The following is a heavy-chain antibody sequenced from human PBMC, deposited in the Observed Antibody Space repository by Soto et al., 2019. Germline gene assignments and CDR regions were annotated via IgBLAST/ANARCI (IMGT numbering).Heavy chain of an antibody. V-gene: IGHV4-31*03. J-gene: IGHJ4*02. CDR3: AREQQPGLNFDY. CDR1: GGSISSGGYY. D-gene: IGHD6-13*01. Sequence: SETLSLTCTVSGGSISSGGYYWSRIRQHPGKGLEWIGYIDYSGSTYYNPSLKSRVTISVDPSKNQFSLKLSSVTAADTAVYYCAREQQPGLNFDYWGQGTLVTVSS. CDR2: IDYSGST.